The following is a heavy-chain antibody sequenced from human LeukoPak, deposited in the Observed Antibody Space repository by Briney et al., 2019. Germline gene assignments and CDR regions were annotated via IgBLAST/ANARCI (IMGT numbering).Heavy chain of an antibody. D-gene: IGHD6-6*01. J-gene: IGHJ3*01. V-gene: IGHV3-7*03. CDR1: GFTFSGFW. Sequence: GGSLRLSCAVSGFTFSGFWMSWSRQAPGKGLEWVASINSDGSEGYYADVVQGRFTISRDNAKNSLYLQINSLRAEDTAVYYCARSSYSSSSSVWGQGTMVTVSS. CDR2: INSDGSEG. CDR3: ARSSYSSSSSV.